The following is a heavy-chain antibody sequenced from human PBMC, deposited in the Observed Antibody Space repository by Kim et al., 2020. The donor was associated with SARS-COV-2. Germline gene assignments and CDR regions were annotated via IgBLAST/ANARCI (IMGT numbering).Heavy chain of an antibody. D-gene: IGHD6-19*01. Sequence: SETLSLTCTVSGGSISSSSYYWGWIRQPPGKGLGWIGSIYYSGSTYYNPSLKSRVTISVDTSKNQFSLKLSSVTAADTAVYYCARHAYLQQWLVLFDYWG. CDR2: IYYSGST. CDR3: ARHAYLQQWLVLFDY. V-gene: IGHV4-39*01. CDR1: GGSISSSSYY. J-gene: IGHJ4*01.